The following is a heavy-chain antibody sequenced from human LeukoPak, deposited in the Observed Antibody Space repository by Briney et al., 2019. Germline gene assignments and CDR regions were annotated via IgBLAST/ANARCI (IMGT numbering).Heavy chain of an antibody. V-gene: IGHV3-21*01. CDR2: ISSSSTYT. CDR1: GFIFSSYG. CDR3: ARDTYDSSGSLDY. J-gene: IGHJ4*02. Sequence: GGSLRLSCAASGFIFSSYGMNWVRQAPGKGLEWVSSISSSSTYTHYTDSVKGRSTISRDNAKNSLYLQMNSLRAEDTAIYYCARDTYDSSGSLDYWGQGTLVTVSS. D-gene: IGHD3-22*01.